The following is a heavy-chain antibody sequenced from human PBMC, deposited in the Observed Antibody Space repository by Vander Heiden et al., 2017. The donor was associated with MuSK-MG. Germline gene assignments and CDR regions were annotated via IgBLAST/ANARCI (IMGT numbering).Heavy chain of an antibody. CDR1: GGTFRSYA. CDR3: ARVSGSGSYFSPTDY. J-gene: IGHJ4*02. D-gene: IGHD3-10*01. V-gene: IGHV1-69*06. Sequence: QVQLVQSGAEVKKHGSSVKVSCKASGGTFRSYAISWVRQAPGQGLEWMGGIIPIFGTANYAQKFQGRVTITADKSTSTAYMELSSLRSEDTAVYYCARVSGSGSYFSPTDYWGQGTLVTVSS. CDR2: IIPIFGTA.